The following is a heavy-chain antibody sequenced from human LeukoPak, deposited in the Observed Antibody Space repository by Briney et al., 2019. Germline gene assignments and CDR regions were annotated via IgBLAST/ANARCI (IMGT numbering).Heavy chain of an antibody. Sequence: SQTLSLTCTVSGGSISSGGYYWSWIRQHPGKGLEWIGYIYYSGSTYYNPSLKSRVTISVDTSKNQFSLKLSSVTAADTAVYYCARGISVVGSPFDYWGQGTLVTVSS. V-gene: IGHV4-31*03. D-gene: IGHD2-15*01. CDR1: GGSISSGGYY. J-gene: IGHJ4*02. CDR3: ARGISVVGSPFDY. CDR2: IYYSGST.